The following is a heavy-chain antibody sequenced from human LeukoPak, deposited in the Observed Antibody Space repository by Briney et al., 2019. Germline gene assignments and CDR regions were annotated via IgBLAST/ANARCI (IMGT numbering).Heavy chain of an antibody. CDR1: GLTFRAYI. CDR3: ARGYSSGWYGGY. Sequence: GRSLRLSCAASGLTFRAYIMHWVRQAPGKGLEWVSIIYSGGSTYYADSVMGRFTISRDSSKNTLYLQMNSLRAEDTAVYYCARGYSSGWYGGYWGQGTLVTVSS. D-gene: IGHD6-19*01. J-gene: IGHJ4*02. CDR2: IYSGGST. V-gene: IGHV3-66*01.